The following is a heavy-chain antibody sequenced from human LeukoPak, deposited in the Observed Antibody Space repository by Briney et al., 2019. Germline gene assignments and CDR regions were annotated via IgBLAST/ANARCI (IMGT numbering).Heavy chain of an antibody. D-gene: IGHD4-17*01. CDR2: ISGSGGST. CDR3: AKRRVALRFYFDY. J-gene: IGHJ4*02. V-gene: IGHV3-23*01. CDR1: GFTFSSYA. Sequence: GGSLRLSCAASGFTFSSYAMSWVRQAPGKGLEWVSAISGSGGSTYYADSVKGRFTISGDNSKNTLYLQMNSLRAEDTAVYYCAKRRVALRFYFDYWGQGTLVTVSS.